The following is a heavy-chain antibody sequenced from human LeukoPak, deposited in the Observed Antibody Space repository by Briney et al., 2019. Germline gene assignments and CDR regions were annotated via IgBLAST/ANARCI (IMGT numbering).Heavy chain of an antibody. V-gene: IGHV1-46*01. CDR2: INPSGGST. D-gene: IGHD3-3*01. Sequence: GASVKVSCKASGYTFTSYYMHWVRQAPGQGLEWMGIINPSGGSTSYAQKFQGRVTMTRDMSTSTVYMELSSLRSEDTAVYYCARGGLDFWSGSNYYYMDVWGKGTTVTVSS. J-gene: IGHJ6*03. CDR1: GYTFTSYY. CDR3: ARGGLDFWSGSNYYYMDV.